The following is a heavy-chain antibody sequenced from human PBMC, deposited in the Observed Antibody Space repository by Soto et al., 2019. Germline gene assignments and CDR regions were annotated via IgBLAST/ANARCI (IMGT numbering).Heavy chain of an antibody. J-gene: IGHJ4*02. CDR2: ITGSGGGT. CDR1: GFTFSNYA. CDR3: AKRPLTAAGFDY. Sequence: EVQLLESGGGLVQPGGSLRLSCAASGFTFSNYAMTWVRQAPGKGLEWVSVITGSGGGTYFVDSVKGRFTISRDNSQNAVYLQMNSLRAEDTAVYYCAKRPLTAAGFDYWGQGTLVTFSS. V-gene: IGHV3-23*01. D-gene: IGHD6-13*01.